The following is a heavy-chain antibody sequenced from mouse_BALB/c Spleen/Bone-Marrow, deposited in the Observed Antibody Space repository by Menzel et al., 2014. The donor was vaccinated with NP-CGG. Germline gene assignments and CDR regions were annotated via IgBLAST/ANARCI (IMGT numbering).Heavy chain of an antibody. CDR3: ARNPYGNYAMDY. CDR2: IWSDGNT. J-gene: IGHJ4*01. CDR1: GFSLTTYD. V-gene: IGHV2-6*02. D-gene: IGHD2-10*02. Sequence: VKLVESGPGLVAPSQSLSITCTVSGFSLTTYDVHWVRQPPGKGLEWLVVIWSDGNTTYNSALKSRLNISKDNSKSQVFLKMNSLQTDDTAIYYCARNPYGNYAMDYWGQGTSVTVSS.